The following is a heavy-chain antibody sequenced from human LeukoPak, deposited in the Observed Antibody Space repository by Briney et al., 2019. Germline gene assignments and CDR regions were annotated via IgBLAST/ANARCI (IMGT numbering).Heavy chain of an antibody. V-gene: IGHV1-2*02. CDR1: GYTFTGYY. CDR3: ARGVRRGWSISMAFDY. Sequence: GASVKVSCKASGYTFTGYYMHWVRQPPGQGLEWMGWINPNSGGTNYAQKFQGRVTMTRDTSISTAYMELSRLRSDDTAVYYCARGVRRGWSISMAFDYWGQGTLVTVSS. D-gene: IGHD6-19*01. CDR2: INPNSGGT. J-gene: IGHJ4*02.